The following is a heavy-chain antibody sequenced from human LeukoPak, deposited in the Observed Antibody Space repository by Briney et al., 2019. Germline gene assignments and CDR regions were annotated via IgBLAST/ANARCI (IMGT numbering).Heavy chain of an antibody. D-gene: IGHD6-19*01. V-gene: IGHV1-69*04. Sequence: GSSVKVSCKASGGTFSSYAISWVRQAPGQGLEWMGRIIPVPGRTNYAQKLQGRVTISADKPTSTAYMELTSLRSDDSAIYYCARYSGVTDPWYLDPWGQGTLVTVSS. CDR1: GGTFSSYA. CDR3: ARYSGVTDPWYLDP. CDR2: IIPVPGRT. J-gene: IGHJ5*02.